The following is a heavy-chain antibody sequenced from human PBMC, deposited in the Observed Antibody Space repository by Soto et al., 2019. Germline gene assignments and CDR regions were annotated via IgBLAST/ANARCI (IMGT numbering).Heavy chain of an antibody. CDR1: GYTFTSYD. CDR2: MNPNSGNT. CDR3: ARGANVLRSLEWLSRAYYYYGMDV. Sequence: VASVKVSWKASGYTFTSYDINWGRQAPGQRLEWMGWMNPNSGNTGYAQKFQGRVTMTRNTSISTAHMELSSLRSEDTAVYYCARGANVLRSLEWLSRAYYYYGMDVWGQGTTVTVSS. V-gene: IGHV1-8*01. J-gene: IGHJ6*02. D-gene: IGHD3-3*01.